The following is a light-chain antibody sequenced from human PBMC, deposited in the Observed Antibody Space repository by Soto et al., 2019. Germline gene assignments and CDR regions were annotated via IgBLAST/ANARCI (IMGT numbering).Light chain of an antibody. CDR1: SSDVGGYNY. V-gene: IGLV2-14*01. J-gene: IGLJ1*01. CDR2: DVS. Sequence: QSALTQPASVSGSPGQSITISCTGTSSDVGGYNYVSWYQQHPGKAPKLMIYDVSNRPSGVSNRFSGSKSGNTASLTISGLQAEDEADYYCSSYTISRTSPYVFGTGTKVTVL. CDR3: SSYTISRTSPYV.